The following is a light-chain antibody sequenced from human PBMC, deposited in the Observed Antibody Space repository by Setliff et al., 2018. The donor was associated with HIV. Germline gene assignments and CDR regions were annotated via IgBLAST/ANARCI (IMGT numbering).Light chain of an antibody. CDR3: QSYDSSLSAHV. CDR1: SSNIGGGYD. CDR2: GNI. Sequence: QSVLTQPSSVSGAPGQRVTISCTGSSSNIGGGYDVHWYRQLPGTAPKLLIYGNINRPSGVPDRFSGSKSGTSGSLAITGLQAEDEADYYCQSYDSSLSAHVFGTGTKV. V-gene: IGLV1-40*01. J-gene: IGLJ1*01.